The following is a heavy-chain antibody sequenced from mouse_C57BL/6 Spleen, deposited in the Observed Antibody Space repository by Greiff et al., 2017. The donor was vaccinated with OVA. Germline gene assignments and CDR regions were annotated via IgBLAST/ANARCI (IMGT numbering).Heavy chain of an antibody. CDR3: ARPRDCCGSPRWYMDV. J-gene: IGHJ1*03. V-gene: IGHV1-15*01. Sequence: QVQLQQSGAELVRPGASVTLSCKASGYTFTDYEMHWVKQTPVHGLEWIGAIDPETGGTAYNQKFKGKAILTADKSSSTAYMALRRLTSEDSAVYYGARPRDCCGSPRWYMDVWGTGTTVTVSS. D-gene: IGHD1-1*01. CDR1: GYTFTDYE. CDR2: IDPETGGT.